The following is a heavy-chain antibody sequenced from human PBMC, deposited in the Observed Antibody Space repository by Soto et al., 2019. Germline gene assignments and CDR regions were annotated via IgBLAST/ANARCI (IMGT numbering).Heavy chain of an antibody. CDR1: GVTFRSYA. D-gene: IGHD3-22*01. Sequence: VGSLRLSCAASGVTFRSYAMSLVCQAPGKGLEWVSAISGSGGSTYYADSVKGRFTISRDNSKNTLYLQMNSLGAEDTAVYYCAKGDKRFMIVVVYAAFDIWGQGAMGTVSS. V-gene: IGHV3-23*01. CDR2: ISGSGGST. CDR3: AKGDKRFMIVVVYAAFDI. J-gene: IGHJ3*02.